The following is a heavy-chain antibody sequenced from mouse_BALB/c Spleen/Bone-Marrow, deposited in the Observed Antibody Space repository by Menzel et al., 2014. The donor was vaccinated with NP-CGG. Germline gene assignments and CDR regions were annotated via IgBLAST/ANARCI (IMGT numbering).Heavy chain of an antibody. CDR3: ARLDVGGY. Sequence: EVKLVESGGGLVQPGGSRQLSCAASGFTFSSFGLHWVRQAPEKGLEWVAYISDGSSTIYYADTVKGGFTIFRDNPKNTLFLQITRLRSEDTAMYYCARLDVGGYWGQGTTRTVSS. CDR2: ISDGSSTI. CDR1: GFTFSSFG. V-gene: IGHV5-17*02. J-gene: IGHJ2*01.